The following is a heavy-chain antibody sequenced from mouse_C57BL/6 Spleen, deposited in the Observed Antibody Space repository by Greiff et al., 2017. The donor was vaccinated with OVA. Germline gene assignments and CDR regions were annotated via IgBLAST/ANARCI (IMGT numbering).Heavy chain of an antibody. CDR1: GYTFTSYW. J-gene: IGHJ3*01. V-gene: IGHV1-53*01. CDR2: INPSNGGT. D-gene: IGHD3-2*02. Sequence: VQLQQPGTELVKPGASVKLSCKASGYTFTSYWMHWVKQRPGQGLEWIGNINPSNGGTNYNEKFKSKATLTVDKSSSTAYMQLSSLTSEDSAVYYCAREGGQLRLPTWFAYWGQGTLVTVSA. CDR3: AREGGQLRLPTWFAY.